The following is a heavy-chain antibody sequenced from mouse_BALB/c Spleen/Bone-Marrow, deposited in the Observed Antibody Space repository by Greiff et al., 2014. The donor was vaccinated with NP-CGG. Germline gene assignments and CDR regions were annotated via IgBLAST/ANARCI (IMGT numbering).Heavy chain of an antibody. CDR3: TRGGNWDDFDY. J-gene: IGHJ2*01. CDR2: ISSGSSTI. D-gene: IGHD4-1*01. CDR1: GFTFSSFG. V-gene: IGHV5-17*02. Sequence: VHVKQSGGGLVQPGGSRKLSCAASGFTFSSFGMHWVRQAPEKGLEWVAYISSGSSTIFYADTVKGRFTVSRDNPKNTLFLQMTSLRSEDTAIYYCTRGGNWDDFDYWGQGTTLTVSS.